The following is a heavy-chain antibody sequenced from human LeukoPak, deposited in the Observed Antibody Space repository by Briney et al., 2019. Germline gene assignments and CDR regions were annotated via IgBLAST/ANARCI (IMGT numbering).Heavy chain of an antibody. J-gene: IGHJ4*02. CDR1: GYSFTSYW. D-gene: IGHD3-10*01. CDR3: ARHNADKRITMVRGVDY. V-gene: IGHV5-51*01. CDR2: IYPGDSDT. Sequence: GESLKISCKGSGYSFTSYWIGWVRQMPGKGLEWMGIIYPGDSDTRKSPSFQGQVTISADKSISTAHLQWSSLKASDTAMYYCARHNADKRITMVRGVDYWGQGTLVIVSS.